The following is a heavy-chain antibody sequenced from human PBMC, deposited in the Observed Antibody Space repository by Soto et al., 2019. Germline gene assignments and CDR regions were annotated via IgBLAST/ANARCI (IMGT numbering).Heavy chain of an antibody. CDR1: GYSISSGYY. CDR2: IYHSGST. Sequence: SETLSLTCAVSGYSISSGYYWGWIRQPPGKGLEWIGSIYHSGSTYYNPSLKSRVTISVYTSKNQFSLKLSSVTAADTAVYYCAGEAWELLYYYYGMDVWGQGTTVTVSS. CDR3: AGEAWELLYYYYGMDV. J-gene: IGHJ6*02. D-gene: IGHD1-26*01. V-gene: IGHV4-38-2*02.